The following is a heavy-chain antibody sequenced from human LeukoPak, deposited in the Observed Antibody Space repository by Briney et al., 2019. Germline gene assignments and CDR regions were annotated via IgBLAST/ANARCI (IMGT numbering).Heavy chain of an antibody. V-gene: IGHV3-30*04. D-gene: IGHD3-10*01. CDR2: MSYDGNFT. CDR1: GFTFKRYA. J-gene: IGHJ4*02. Sequence: HPGGSLRLSCAASGFTFKRYAMHGVRQAPGMGLEWVTIMSYDGNFTYYSDSVKGRFTISRDNSNDTLYLQMNSLRADDTAIYYCARGRSVYGSGSYSDYWGQGTLVTVSS. CDR3: ARGRSVYGSGSYSDY.